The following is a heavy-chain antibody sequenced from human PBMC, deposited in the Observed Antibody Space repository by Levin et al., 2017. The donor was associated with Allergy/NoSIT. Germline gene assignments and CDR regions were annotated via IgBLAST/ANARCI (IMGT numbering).Heavy chain of an antibody. D-gene: IGHD3-3*01. J-gene: IGHJ4*02. V-gene: IGHV1-69*13. Sequence: SVKVSCKASGGTFSSYAISWVRQAPGQGLEWMGGIIPIFGTANYAQKFQGRVTITADESTSTAYMELSSLRSEDTAVYYCARSITIFGVPSHLGAYYFDYWGQGTLVTVSS. CDR1: GGTFSSYA. CDR3: ARSITIFGVPSHLGAYYFDY. CDR2: IIPIFGTA.